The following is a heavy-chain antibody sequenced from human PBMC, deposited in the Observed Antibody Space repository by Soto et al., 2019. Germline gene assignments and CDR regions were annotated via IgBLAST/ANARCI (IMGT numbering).Heavy chain of an antibody. CDR2: IKSKTDGGTT. D-gene: IGHD4-17*01. J-gene: IGHJ4*02. V-gene: IGHV3-15*01. CDR1: GFTFSNAW. CDR3: TTDDYGDYSVLFRDY. Sequence: EVQLVESGGGLVKPGGSLRLSCAASGFTFSNAWMSWVRQAPGKGLEWVGRIKSKTDGGTTDYAAPVKGRFTISRDDSKNTLYLQMNSLKTEDTAVYYCTTDDYGDYSVLFRDYWGQGTLVTVSS.